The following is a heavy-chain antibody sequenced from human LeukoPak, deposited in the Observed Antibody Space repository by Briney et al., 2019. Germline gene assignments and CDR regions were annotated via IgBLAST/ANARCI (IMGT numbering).Heavy chain of an antibody. CDR3: ARDGVTNDWDSLPNWFDP. J-gene: IGHJ5*02. CDR1: GFIFSSYE. V-gene: IGHV3-48*03. Sequence: GGSLRLSCVVSGFIFSSYEMNWVRQAPGKGLEWDSHNSSIGNTISYADSVKGRFTISRDNAINSLYLQMNSLRAEDTAVYYCARDGVTNDWDSLPNWFDPWGQGTLVTVSS. D-gene: IGHD3-9*01. CDR2: NSSIGNTI.